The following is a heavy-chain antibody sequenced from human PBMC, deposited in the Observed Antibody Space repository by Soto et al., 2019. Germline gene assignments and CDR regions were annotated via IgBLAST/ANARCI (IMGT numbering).Heavy chain of an antibody. Sequence: PGGSLRLSCVAAGFTFSSQAMNWVRQAPGKGLEWVSIISDTGTRTHYADSVKGRFTISRDNSKNTLYLDMNSLRAEDTAVYYCAKSLDIHYKNWFDPWGQGTLVTVSS. CDR2: ISDTGTRT. J-gene: IGHJ5*02. CDR1: GFTFSSQA. V-gene: IGHV3-23*01. CDR3: AKSLDIHYKNWFDP. D-gene: IGHD4-4*01.